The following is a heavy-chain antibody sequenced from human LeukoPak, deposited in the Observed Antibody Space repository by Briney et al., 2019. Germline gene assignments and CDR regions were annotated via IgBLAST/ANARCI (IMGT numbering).Heavy chain of an antibody. CDR3: ASGYSYFGY. Sequence: SETLSLTCAVYGGSFSGYYWSWIRQPAGKGLEWIGEINHSGSTNYNPSLKSRVTISVDTSKNQFSLKLSSVTAADTAVYYCASGYSYFGYWGQGTLVTVSS. D-gene: IGHD5-18*01. CDR2: INHSGST. J-gene: IGHJ4*02. CDR1: GGSFSGYY. V-gene: IGHV4-34*01.